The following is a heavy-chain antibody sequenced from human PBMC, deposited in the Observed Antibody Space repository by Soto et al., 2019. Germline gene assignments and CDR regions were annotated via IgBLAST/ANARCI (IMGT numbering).Heavy chain of an antibody. CDR1: GYTLTELS. J-gene: IGHJ4*02. V-gene: IGHV1-24*01. CDR2: FDPEDGET. CDR3: ATWARLGPFTVNPPSGYFNY. Sequence: ASVKVSCKVSGYTLTELSMHWVRQAPGKGLEWMGGFDPEDGETIYAQKFQGRVTMTEDTSTDTAYMELSSLRSEDTAVYYCATWARLGPFTVNPPSGYFNYWGQGTLVTVSS. D-gene: IGHD4-17*01.